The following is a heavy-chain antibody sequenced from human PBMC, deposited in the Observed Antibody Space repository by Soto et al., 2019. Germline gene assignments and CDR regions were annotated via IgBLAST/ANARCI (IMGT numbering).Heavy chain of an antibody. CDR1: GLSITDSEMG. J-gene: IGHJ5*02. Sequence: QVTLKESGPVLVKPTEPLTLICTVSGLSITDSEMGVSWIRQPPGQPLEWLAHIDSSGEKSHRTFLKGRLTISKDTSKSQIVLTMTNMDPADTATYYCARRHLAVAVSPWFDPWGQGIPVTVSS. CDR3: ARRHLAVAVSPWFDP. V-gene: IGHV2-26*01. D-gene: IGHD6-19*01. CDR2: IDSSGEK.